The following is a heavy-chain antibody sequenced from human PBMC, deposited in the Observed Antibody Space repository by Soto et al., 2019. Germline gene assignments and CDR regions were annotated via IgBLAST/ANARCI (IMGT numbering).Heavy chain of an antibody. D-gene: IGHD4-17*01. Sequence: QVQLVESGGGVVQPGRSLRLSCAASGFCFSAYGMHWVRQAPGKGLEWVAMIYYDGNNKYYADSVKGRFTISRDNSKNTLYLQMNSLRAEDTAVYYCARVGGTVTSDYWGQGTLVIVSS. CDR1: GFCFSAYG. CDR3: ARVGGTVTSDY. V-gene: IGHV3-33*01. CDR2: IYYDGNNK. J-gene: IGHJ4*02.